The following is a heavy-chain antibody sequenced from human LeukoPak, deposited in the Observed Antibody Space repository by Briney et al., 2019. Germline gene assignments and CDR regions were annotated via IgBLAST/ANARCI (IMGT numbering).Heavy chain of an antibody. D-gene: IGHD5-24*01. Sequence: GGSLRLSCAASGLTFSSYAMSWVRQAPGKGLEWVSAISGSGGSTYYADSVKGRFTISRDNSKNTLYLQMNSLRAEDTAVYYCAKARMATIGYFDYWGQGTLVTVSS. V-gene: IGHV3-23*01. J-gene: IGHJ4*02. CDR1: GLTFSSYA. CDR2: ISGSGGST. CDR3: AKARMATIGYFDY.